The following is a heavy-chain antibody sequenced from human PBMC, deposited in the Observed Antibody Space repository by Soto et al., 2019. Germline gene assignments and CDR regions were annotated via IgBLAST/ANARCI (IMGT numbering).Heavy chain of an antibody. V-gene: IGHV1-3*01. D-gene: IGHD1-1*01. Sequence: GASVKVSCKASGYTFTSYAIHWVRQAPGQRLEWMGWINAGNGNTKYSQKFQGRVTITRDTSASTAYMELSSLRSEDTAVYYCARERNMYGMDVWGQGTTVTVSS. J-gene: IGHJ6*02. CDR3: ARERNMYGMDV. CDR2: INAGNGNT. CDR1: GYTFTSYA.